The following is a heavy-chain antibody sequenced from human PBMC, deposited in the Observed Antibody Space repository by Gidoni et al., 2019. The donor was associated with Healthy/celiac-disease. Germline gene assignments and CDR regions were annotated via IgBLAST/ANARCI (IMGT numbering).Heavy chain of an antibody. J-gene: IGHJ6*02. CDR2: INHSGST. V-gene: IGHV4-34*01. D-gene: IGHD5-18*01. CDR3: ARGRQGQGYSYGFNYYGMDV. CDR1: GGSFSGYY. Sequence: QVQLQQWGAGLLKPSETLSLTCAVYGGSFSGYYWSWIRQPPGKGLEWIGEINHSGSTNYNPSLKSRVTISVDTSKNQFSLKLSSVTAADTAVYYCARGRQGQGYSYGFNYYGMDVWGQGTTVTVSS.